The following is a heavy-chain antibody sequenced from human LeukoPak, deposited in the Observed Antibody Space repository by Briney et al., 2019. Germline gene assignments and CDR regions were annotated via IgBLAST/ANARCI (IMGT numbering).Heavy chain of an antibody. V-gene: IGHV3-23*01. CDR3: AKDCRQMAAYDAFDI. J-gene: IGHJ3*02. Sequence: PGGSLRLSCAASGFTFSSYAMSWVRQAPGKGLEWVSAISGGADTTYYADSVKGRFIISRDNSKNTLHLQMNSLRAEDTAVYYCAKDCRQMAAYDAFDIWGQGTMVTVS. CDR2: ISGGADTT. D-gene: IGHD5-24*01. CDR1: GFTFSSYA.